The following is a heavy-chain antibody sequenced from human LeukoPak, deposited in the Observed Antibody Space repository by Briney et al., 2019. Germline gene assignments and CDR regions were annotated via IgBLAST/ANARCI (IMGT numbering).Heavy chain of an antibody. Sequence: PSETLSLTCTVSGGPISSNTYYWGWIRQPPGNGLEWIASISYSGSTYYNPSLKSRVTISVDTSKNQFSLRLSSVTATDTAVYYCSRLGQYSETDYWGQGTLVTVSS. CDR2: ISYSGST. J-gene: IGHJ4*02. V-gene: IGHV4-39*01. CDR1: GGPISSNTYY. CDR3: SRLGQYSETDY. D-gene: IGHD3-16*01.